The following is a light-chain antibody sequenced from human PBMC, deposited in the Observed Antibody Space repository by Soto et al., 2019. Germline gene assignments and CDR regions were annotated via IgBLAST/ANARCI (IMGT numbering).Light chain of an antibody. CDR3: SSYTIRSTYV. Sequence: QSVLTQPASVSGSAGQSITISCTGTSSDVGGYNYVSWYQHHPGKAPKLMIFEVSDRPSGVSNRFSGSKYGKTASLTISGLQAEDEADYYCSSYTIRSTYVFGTGTKVTVL. J-gene: IGLJ1*01. CDR1: SSDVGGYNY. V-gene: IGLV2-14*01. CDR2: EVS.